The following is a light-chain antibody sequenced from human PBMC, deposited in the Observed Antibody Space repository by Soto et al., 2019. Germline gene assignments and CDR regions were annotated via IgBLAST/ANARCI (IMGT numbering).Light chain of an antibody. CDR1: SNDVGGYNY. V-gene: IGLV2-14*03. CDR3: SAYTSSSTPYD. J-gene: IGLJ1*01. Sequence: QSLLTQPASVSGSPGQSITISCTGTSNDVGGYNYVSWYQQHPDTAPKLIIYDVRYRPSGVSNRFSGSKSGNTASLTISGLQAEDEADYYCSAYTSSSTPYDFGSGTKVTVL. CDR2: DVR.